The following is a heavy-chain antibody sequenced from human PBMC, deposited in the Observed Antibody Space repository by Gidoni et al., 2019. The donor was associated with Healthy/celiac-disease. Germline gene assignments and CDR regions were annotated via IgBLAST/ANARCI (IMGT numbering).Heavy chain of an antibody. J-gene: IGHJ2*01. Sequence: EVQLVESGGGLVQPGGSLRLSCAASGFTFSSYDMHWVRQATGKGLEWVSAIGTAGDTYYPGSVKGRFTISRENAKNSLYLQMNSLRAGDTAVYYCARLGLTGTGWYFDLWGRGTLVTVSS. CDR1: GFTFSSYD. D-gene: IGHD1-20*01. CDR2: IGTAGDT. CDR3: ARLGLTGTGWYFDL. V-gene: IGHV3-13*01.